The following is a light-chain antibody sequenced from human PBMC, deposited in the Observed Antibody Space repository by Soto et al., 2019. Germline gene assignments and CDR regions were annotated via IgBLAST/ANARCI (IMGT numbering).Light chain of an antibody. CDR2: EVT. CDR3: SSYAGSKNLV. CDR1: SSDVGDYDY. J-gene: IGLJ1*01. V-gene: IGLV2-8*01. Sequence: QSALTQPPSASGSPGQSVTISCTGTSSDVGDYDYVSWYQQHPGKAPKLMIYEVTKRPSGVPDRFSGSKSGNTASLTVSGLQAEDEADYYCSSYAGSKNLVFGTGTKLTVL.